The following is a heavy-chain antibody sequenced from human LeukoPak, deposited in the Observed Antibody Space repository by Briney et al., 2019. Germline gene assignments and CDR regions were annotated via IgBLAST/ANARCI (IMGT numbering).Heavy chain of an antibody. J-gene: IGHJ6*03. V-gene: IGHV1-8*03. CDR1: GYTFTGYY. Sequence: EASVKVSCKASGYTFTGYYMHWVRQATGQGLEWMGWMNPNSGNTGYAQKFQGRVTITRNTSISTAYMELSSLRSEDTAVYYCARGYNWNSHYMDVWGKGTTVTVSS. CDR3: ARGYNWNSHYMDV. D-gene: IGHD1-7*01. CDR2: MNPNSGNT.